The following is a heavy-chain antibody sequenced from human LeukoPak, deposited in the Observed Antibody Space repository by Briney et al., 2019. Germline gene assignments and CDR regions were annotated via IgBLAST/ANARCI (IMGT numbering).Heavy chain of an antibody. Sequence: SETLSLTCTVSGGAISGYYWNWIRQPPGKGPEWIGHIHHSGSTTYNPSLQSRVTISVDTPKNQFSLKVSSVTAADTAVYYCARDDKRDDHADFDIWGQGTMVTVSS. D-gene: IGHD1-14*01. J-gene: IGHJ3*02. CDR2: IHHSGST. CDR1: GGAISGYY. CDR3: ARDDKRDDHADFDI. V-gene: IGHV4-59*01.